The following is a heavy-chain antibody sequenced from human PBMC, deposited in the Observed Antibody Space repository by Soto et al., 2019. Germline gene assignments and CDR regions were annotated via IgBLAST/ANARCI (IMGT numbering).Heavy chain of an antibody. Sequence: QLQLQESGSGLVKPSQTLSLTCAVSGGSISSGGYSWSWIRQPPGKGLEWIGYIYHSGSTYYNPSLKSRVXXXVXRSKNQFSLKLSSVTAADTAVYYCASSQTTVTSYDYWGQGTLVTVSS. CDR3: ASSQTTVTSYDY. D-gene: IGHD4-17*01. V-gene: IGHV4-30-2*01. CDR2: IYHSGST. CDR1: GGSISSGGYS. J-gene: IGHJ4*02.